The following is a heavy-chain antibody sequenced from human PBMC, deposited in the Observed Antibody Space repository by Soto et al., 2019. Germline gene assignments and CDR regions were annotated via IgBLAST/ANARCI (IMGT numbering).Heavy chain of an antibody. J-gene: IGHJ4*02. Sequence: QVQLVQSGAEEKKPGASVKVSCKASGYTFTSYAMHWVRQAPGQRLEWMGWINAGNGNTKYSQKFQGRVTITRDTTASTAYMELSSLRSEDTAVYYCARSIVVGTALDYWGQGTVVTISS. CDR3: ARSIVVGTALDY. D-gene: IGHD2-21*02. V-gene: IGHV1-3*05. CDR2: INAGNGNT. CDR1: GYTFTSYA.